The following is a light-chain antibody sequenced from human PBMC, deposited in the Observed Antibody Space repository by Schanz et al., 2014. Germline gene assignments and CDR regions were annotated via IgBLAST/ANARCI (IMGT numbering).Light chain of an antibody. V-gene: IGLV1-40*01. CDR2: ANN. J-gene: IGLJ3*02. CDR3: SSYTTSSTLWV. Sequence: QSVLTQPPSVSGAPGQRVTISCTGSSSNIGALYDVHWYQQLPGTAPKLLIYANNIRPSGVPDRFSGSKSGTSASLVISGLRSEDEADYYCSSYTTSSTLWVFGGGTKLTVL. CDR1: SSNIGALYD.